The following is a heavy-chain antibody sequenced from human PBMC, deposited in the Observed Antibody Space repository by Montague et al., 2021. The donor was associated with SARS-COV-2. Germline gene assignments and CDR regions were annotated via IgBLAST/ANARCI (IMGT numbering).Heavy chain of an antibody. J-gene: IGHJ6*02. V-gene: IGHV4-59*13. D-gene: IGHD2-2*01. Sequence: SETLSLTCTVSGGSITSYFWSWVRQPPGKGLEWIGYIYYTGSSNYNPSLKSRVTISLDTSKSQFSLNLSSVTAADTAVYYCARDCCTRTGCSGYSYGMDVWGQGTTVTVSS. CDR2: IYYTGSS. CDR3: ARDCCTRTGCSGYSYGMDV. CDR1: GGSITSYF.